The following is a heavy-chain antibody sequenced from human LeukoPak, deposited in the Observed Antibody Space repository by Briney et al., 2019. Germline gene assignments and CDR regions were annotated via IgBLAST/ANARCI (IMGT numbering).Heavy chain of an antibody. CDR2: MNPNSGYT. CDR3: ARGGSSYNDEHEEFDY. D-gene: IGHD3-22*01. Sequence: AASVKVSCKASGYTFTSHDINWVRQATGQGLEWMGWMNPNSGYTGYEQKFQGRVTMTRDTSTSTAYTELSSLRSEDTAVYYCARGGSSYNDEHEEFDYWGQGTVVTVSS. CDR1: GYTFTSHD. J-gene: IGHJ4*02. V-gene: IGHV1-8*01.